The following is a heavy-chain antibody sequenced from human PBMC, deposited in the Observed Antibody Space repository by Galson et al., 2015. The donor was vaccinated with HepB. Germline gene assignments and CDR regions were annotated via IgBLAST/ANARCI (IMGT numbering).Heavy chain of an antibody. CDR3: AKSLRFLDWLLYFPADTFDV. Sequence: SLRLSCAASGFTFSSYAMSWLRLAPGKGLEWVSTISGSGGATYYADSVKGRFTISRDKSKNTLYLQMNSLRAEDTAIYYCAKSLRFLDWLLYFPADTFDVWGQGTMVTVSS. J-gene: IGHJ3*01. CDR2: ISGSGGAT. CDR1: GFTFSSYA. V-gene: IGHV3-23*01. D-gene: IGHD3-3*01.